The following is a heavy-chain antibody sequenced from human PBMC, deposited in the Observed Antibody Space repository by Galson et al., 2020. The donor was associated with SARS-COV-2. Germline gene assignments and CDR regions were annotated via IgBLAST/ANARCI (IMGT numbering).Heavy chain of an antibody. D-gene: IGHD4-4*01. Sequence: SETLSLTCAVYGGSFSNNYWSWIRQPPGKGLEWIGEINQSGSTNYNPAPKNRVTISVDTSKNHFSLKLTSVTAADTPADYCSRGMLTATTXGYXXXXXXMDVWGQGTTVTV. CDR2: INQSGST. CDR3: SRGMLTATTXGYXXXXXXMDV. CDR1: GGSFSNNY. V-gene: IGHV4-34*01. J-gene: IGHJ6*02.